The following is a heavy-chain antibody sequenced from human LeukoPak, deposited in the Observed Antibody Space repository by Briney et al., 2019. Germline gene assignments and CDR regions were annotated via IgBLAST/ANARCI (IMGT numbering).Heavy chain of an antibody. V-gene: IGHV5-51*01. CDR1: GYTFTKYW. Sequence: GESVKISCKASGYTFTKYWIGWVRQMPGKGLEWMGIISPDDSDTRYTPSFQGQVTISADKSVNTAYLQWTSLTASDTAMYYCARTAHEYQVPWGFDPWGQGTLVTVSS. CDR2: ISPDDSDT. CDR3: ARTAHEYQVPWGFDP. D-gene: IGHD6-6*01. J-gene: IGHJ5*02.